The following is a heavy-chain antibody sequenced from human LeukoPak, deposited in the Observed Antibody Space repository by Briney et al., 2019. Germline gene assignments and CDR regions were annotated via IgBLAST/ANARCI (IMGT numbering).Heavy chain of an antibody. D-gene: IGHD3-16*01. V-gene: IGHV4-39*01. Sequence: SETLSLTCSVSGGSISGSGYYWAWIRQPPGKGLEWIGSIYYTGSTHYNPSLKSRVTMSVDTSKNQFSLKLSSVTAADTAVYYCASPLGGFDNWGQGTLVTVSS. J-gene: IGHJ4*02. CDR1: GGSISGSGYY. CDR2: IYYTGST. CDR3: ASPLGGFDN.